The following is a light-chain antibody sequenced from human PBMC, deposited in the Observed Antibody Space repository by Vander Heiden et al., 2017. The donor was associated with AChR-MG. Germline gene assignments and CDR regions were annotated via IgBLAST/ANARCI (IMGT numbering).Light chain of an antibody. V-gene: IGKV1-33*01. J-gene: IGKJ3*01. CDR3: QQEDNLPFT. CDR2: DAS. Sequence: DIQMTQSPSSLSASVGDRGTITCQASQDISNYLNWYQQKPGKAPKLLIYDASNLETGVPSRFSGSGSGTDFTFTISSLQPEDIATYYCQQEDNLPFTFGHGTKVDIK. CDR1: QDISNY.